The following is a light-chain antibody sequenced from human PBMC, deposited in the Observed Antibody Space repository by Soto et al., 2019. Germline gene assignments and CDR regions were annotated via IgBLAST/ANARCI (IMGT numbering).Light chain of an antibody. J-gene: IGKJ1*01. Sequence: EIVLTQSPGTLSLSPGERATLSCRASQSVANSYLAWYQQKPGQAPSLLIYGVSSRATGIPDRFSGSGSGTDFALTITRLEPEDFAVYYCHQYGSSPRTFGQGTKVEIK. V-gene: IGKV3-20*01. CDR1: QSVANSY. CDR2: GVS. CDR3: HQYGSSPRT.